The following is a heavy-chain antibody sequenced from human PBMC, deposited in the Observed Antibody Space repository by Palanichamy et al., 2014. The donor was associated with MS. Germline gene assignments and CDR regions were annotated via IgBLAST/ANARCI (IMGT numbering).Heavy chain of an antibody. CDR2: IYHSGSP. CDR3: ARTFLQTITTPRGRGWFDP. V-gene: IGHV4-30-2*01. Sequence: QLQLRESGSGLVKSSQTLSLTCAVSGGSISSGGYSWSWIRQPPGKGLEWIGFIYHSGSPYYNPSLKSRVTVSVDRSKNQFSLKLSSVTAADTAVYYCARTFLQTITTPRGRGWFDPWGQGTLVTVSS. J-gene: IGHJ5*02. D-gene: IGHD4-11*01. CDR1: GGSISSGGYS.